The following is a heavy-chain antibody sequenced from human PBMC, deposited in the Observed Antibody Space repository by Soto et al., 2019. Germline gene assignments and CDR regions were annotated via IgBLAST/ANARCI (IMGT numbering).Heavy chain of an antibody. V-gene: IGHV4-30-2*03. J-gene: IGHJ4*01. CDR2: FYYDGRT. CDR3: ARRSHTNWPAY. CDR1: GGSISSGGYS. Sequence: SETLSLTCAVSGGSISSGGYSWSWIRQPPGKGLEWIGTFYYDGRTYYNASLKSRVTISVDTSKNQFSLKVNSVTVADTAVYYCARRSHTNWPAYWGHGTQVTVSS. D-gene: IGHD2-8*01.